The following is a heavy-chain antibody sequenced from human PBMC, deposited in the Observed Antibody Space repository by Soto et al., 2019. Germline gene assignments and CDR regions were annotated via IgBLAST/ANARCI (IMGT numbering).Heavy chain of an antibody. CDR2: INPGDSDT. J-gene: IGHJ5*02. CDR1: GYSFTSHW. V-gene: IGHV5-51*01. D-gene: IGHD6-13*01. CDR3: VRPQSRGWYDS. Sequence: PGESLKISCDGSGYSFTSHWISWVRQMPGKGLEWMAIINPGDSDTRYSPSFQGHVTVSVGKSVNIAYLQWSSLQASDTAMYYCVRPQSRGWYDSWGQGTLVTVSS.